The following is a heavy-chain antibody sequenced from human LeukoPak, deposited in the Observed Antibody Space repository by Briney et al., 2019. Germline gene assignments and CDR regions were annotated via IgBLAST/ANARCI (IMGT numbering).Heavy chain of an antibody. CDR3: TRSGIGDCSSTSCHDDY. J-gene: IGHJ4*02. D-gene: IGHD2-2*01. Sequence: GGSLKLSCAASGFTFSGSAMHWVRQASGKGLEWVGRIRSKANSYATAYAASVKGRFTISRDDSKNTAYLQMNSLKTEDTAVYYCTRSGIGDCSSTSCHDDYWGQGTLVTVSS. CDR1: GFTFSGSA. V-gene: IGHV3-73*01. CDR2: IRSKANSYAT.